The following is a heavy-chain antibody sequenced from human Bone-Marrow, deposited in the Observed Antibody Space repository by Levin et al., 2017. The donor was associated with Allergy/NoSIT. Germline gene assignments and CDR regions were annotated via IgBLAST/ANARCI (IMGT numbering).Heavy chain of an antibody. D-gene: IGHD2-15*01. J-gene: IGHJ6*02. CDR3: ARAVRGGYCSVSSCPASYWGYYFGMDV. Sequence: GSLRLSCSVSGGSISSHYWSWIRQPPGKGLEWIGYTYYSGSTNYNPSLKSRVTISVDTSKSQFSLKLSSVTAADTAVYYCARAVRGGYCSVSSCPASYWGYYFGMDVWGQGTTVTVSS. CDR1: GGSISSHY. CDR2: TYYSGST. V-gene: IGHV4-59*11.